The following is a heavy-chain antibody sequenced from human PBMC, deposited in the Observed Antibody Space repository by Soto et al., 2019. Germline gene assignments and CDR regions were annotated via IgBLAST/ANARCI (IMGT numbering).Heavy chain of an antibody. D-gene: IGHD3-10*01. J-gene: IGHJ4*02. Sequence: VHLLESGGGLVHPGGSLRLSCTASGFTFSNYAMTWVRQGPGKGLQWVAGINGGGDSPHYADSVKGRFIISRDNSNNTLVLQMRSLRVDDTALYYCAKRGKFGGFDYWGQETLLTVSS. CDR1: GFTFSNYA. V-gene: IGHV3-23*01. CDR2: INGGGDSP. CDR3: AKRGKFGGFDY.